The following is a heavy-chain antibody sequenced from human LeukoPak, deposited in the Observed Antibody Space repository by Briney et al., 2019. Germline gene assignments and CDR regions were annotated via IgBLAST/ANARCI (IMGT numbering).Heavy chain of an antibody. CDR3: AKDGGGSYYSYYYYMDV. D-gene: IGHD1-26*01. CDR2: IRYDGSNK. Sequence: PGGSLRLSCAASGFTFSSYGMHWVRQAPGKGLELVAFIRYDGSNKYYADSVKGRFTISRDNSKNTLYLQMDSLRAEDTAVYYCAKDGGGSYYSYYYYMDVWGKGTTVTVSS. J-gene: IGHJ6*03. CDR1: GFTFSSYG. V-gene: IGHV3-30*02.